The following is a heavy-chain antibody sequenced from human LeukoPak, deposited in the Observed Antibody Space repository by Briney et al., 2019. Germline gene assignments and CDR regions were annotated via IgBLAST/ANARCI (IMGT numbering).Heavy chain of an antibody. Sequence: SETLSLTCNVSGGSISSYYWSWIRQPAGKGLEWIGRIYTSGSTNYNPSLKSRVAISIDSWKTHVSLRLTSVTAADTAVYYCARSGWNNGKAYFQAWGQGSLVIVS. CDR1: GGSISSYY. J-gene: IGHJ1*01. D-gene: IGHD2-21*01. CDR3: ARSGWNNGKAYFQA. V-gene: IGHV4-4*07. CDR2: IYTSGST.